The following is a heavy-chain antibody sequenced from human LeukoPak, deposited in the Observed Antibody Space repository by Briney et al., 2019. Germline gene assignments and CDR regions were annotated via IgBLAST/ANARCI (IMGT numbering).Heavy chain of an antibody. D-gene: IGHD3-10*01. CDR3: ASMVRGVILPFDY. Sequence: ASVNVSCKVSGYTLTELSMQWVRQAPGAGIAWTPRFDPEDGETIYAQTFQGRVTMTEDTSTDTAYMELSSLRSEDTAVYYCASMVRGVILPFDYWGQGTLVTVSS. J-gene: IGHJ4*02. CDR1: GYTLTELS. CDR2: FDPEDGET. V-gene: IGHV1-24*01.